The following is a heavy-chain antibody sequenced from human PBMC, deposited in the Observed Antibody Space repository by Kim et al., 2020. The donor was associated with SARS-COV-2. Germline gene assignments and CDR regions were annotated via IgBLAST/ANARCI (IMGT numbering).Heavy chain of an antibody. V-gene: IGHV4-34*01. J-gene: IGHJ4*02. CDR1: GGSFSGYY. CDR2: INHSGST. Sequence: SETLSLTCAVYGGSFSGYYWSWIRQPPGKGLEWIGEINHSGSTNYNPSLKSRVTISVDTSKNQFSLKLSSVTAADTAVYYCARDGDSSGYAYWGQGTLVT. D-gene: IGHD3-22*01. CDR3: ARDGDSSGYAY.